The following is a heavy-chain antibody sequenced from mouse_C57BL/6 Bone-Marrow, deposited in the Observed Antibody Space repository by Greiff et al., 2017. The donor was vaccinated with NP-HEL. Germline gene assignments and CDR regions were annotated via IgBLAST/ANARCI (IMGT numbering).Heavy chain of an antibody. D-gene: IGHD2-10*01. CDR2: IHPNSGST. J-gene: IGHJ2*01. Sequence: SGAELVKPGASVKLSCKASGYTFTSYWMHWVKQRPGQGLEWIGMIHPNSGSTNYNEKFKSKATLTVDKSSSTAYMQLSSLTSEDSAVYYCAILPGYFDYWGQGTTLTVSS. CDR3: AILPGYFDY. CDR1: GYTFTSYW. V-gene: IGHV1-64*01.